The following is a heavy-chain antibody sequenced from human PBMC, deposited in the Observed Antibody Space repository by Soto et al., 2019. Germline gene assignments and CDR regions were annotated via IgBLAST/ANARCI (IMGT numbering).Heavy chain of an antibody. V-gene: IGHV3-48*01. Sequence: GGSLRLSCAASGVTFSSYSMNWVRQAPGKGLEWVSYISSSSSTIYYADSVKGRFAISRDNAKNSLYLQMNSLRAEDTAVYYCARYGYYKYCSSTSCYLYDYYYYMDVWGKGTTVTVSS. CDR1: GVTFSSYS. CDR2: ISSSSSTI. D-gene: IGHD2-2*01. CDR3: ARYGYYKYCSSTSCYLYDYYYYMDV. J-gene: IGHJ6*03.